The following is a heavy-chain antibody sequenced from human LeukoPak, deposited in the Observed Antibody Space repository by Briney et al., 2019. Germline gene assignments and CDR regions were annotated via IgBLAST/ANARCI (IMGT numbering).Heavy chain of an antibody. CDR3: ARKGIGSSRYQNMDV. J-gene: IGHJ6*03. Sequence: GRSLRLSCAASGFTFSSYAMSWVRQAPGKGPEWVSTISIDGGRTYYADSVKGRFTVSRDTSKNTLYLQMNSLRAEDTAVYYCARKGIGSSRYQNMDVWDKGTTVTVSS. CDR2: ISIDGGRT. D-gene: IGHD6-25*01. V-gene: IGHV3-23*01. CDR1: GFTFSSYA.